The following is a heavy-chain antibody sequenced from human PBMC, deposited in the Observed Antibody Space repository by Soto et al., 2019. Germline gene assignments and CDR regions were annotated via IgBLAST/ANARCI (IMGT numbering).Heavy chain of an antibody. D-gene: IGHD6-13*01. V-gene: IGHV3-11*06. Sequence: GGSLRLSCAASGFTFSDYYMSWIRQAPGKGLEWVSYISSSSSYTNYADSVKGRFTISRDNAKNSLYLQMNSLRAEDTAVYYCARALSNRHSSSWVKPLFGYWGQGTLVTVSS. CDR3: ARALSNRHSSSWVKPLFGY. CDR2: ISSSSSYT. CDR1: GFTFSDYY. J-gene: IGHJ4*02.